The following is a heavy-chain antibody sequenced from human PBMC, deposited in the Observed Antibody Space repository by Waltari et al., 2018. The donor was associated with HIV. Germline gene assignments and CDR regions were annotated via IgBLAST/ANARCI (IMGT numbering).Heavy chain of an antibody. J-gene: IGHJ4*02. V-gene: IGHV2-5*01. CDR2: IYWNDDK. D-gene: IGHD3-22*01. CDR1: GFSLTTSGVG. CDR3: AHRREKYYYNSSGYRGPFDY. Sequence: QITLKESGPTLVKPTQTLTLTCTFSGFSLTTSGVGVGWIRQPPGKVLGGLALIYWNDDKRYSPYLKSRLTITTNTSKNQVGLTMTNMNPVDTATYYFAHRREKYYYNSSGYRGPFDYWCQRTLVTVSS.